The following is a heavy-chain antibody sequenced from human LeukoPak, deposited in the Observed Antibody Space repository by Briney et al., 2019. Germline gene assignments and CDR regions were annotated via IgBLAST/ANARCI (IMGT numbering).Heavy chain of an antibody. CDR2: IYRGGST. CDR3: AKGRSGWYFWDY. CDR1: GFTVSSSY. V-gene: IGHV3-53*01. D-gene: IGHD6-19*01. J-gene: IGHJ4*02. Sequence: PGGSLRLSCAASGFTVSSSYMSWVRQAPGKGLEWVSVIYRGGSTYYADSVTGRLTISRDNSKNTLYLQMSSLRAEDTAVYYCAKGRSGWYFWDYWGQGTLVTVSS.